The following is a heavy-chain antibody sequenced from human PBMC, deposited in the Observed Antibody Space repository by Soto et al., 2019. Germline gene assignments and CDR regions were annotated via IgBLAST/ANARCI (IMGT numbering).Heavy chain of an antibody. Sequence: QVQLQESGPGLVKPSETLSLSCTVSSGSISGYYWSWIRQPPGKGLEWIGSIYSSGTTYYNPSLKSRVTMSVDTSKIQFSPNLSSVTAADTAVYYCARQASYDFWDGRFYYNYYMDVWGKGTPVTVSS. CDR1: SGSISGYY. V-gene: IGHV4-59*08. D-gene: IGHD3-3*01. CDR3: ARQASYDFWDGRFYYNYYMDV. J-gene: IGHJ6*03. CDR2: IYSSGTT.